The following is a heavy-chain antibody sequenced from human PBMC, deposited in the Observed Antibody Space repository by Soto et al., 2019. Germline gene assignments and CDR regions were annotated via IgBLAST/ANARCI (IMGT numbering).Heavy chain of an antibody. D-gene: IGHD4-4*01. CDR1: GYNFISHH. V-gene: IGHV1-46*03. J-gene: IGHJ4*02. CDR3: ARNYLSSKPSLSYFDY. CDR2: INPFDGSA. Sequence: QVQLVQSGAEVMQPGASVRLSCKASGYNFISHHIHWVRQAPGQGLEWLGFINPFDGSATHAQKSQGNLILPRDRSTSRVYMTFGSLRSEGAAVYCCARNYLSSKPSLSYFDYWGQGALVTVS.